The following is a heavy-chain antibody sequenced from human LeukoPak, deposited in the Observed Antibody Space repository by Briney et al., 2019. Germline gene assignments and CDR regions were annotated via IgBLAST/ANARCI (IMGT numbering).Heavy chain of an antibody. D-gene: IGHD3-10*01. J-gene: IGHJ6*02. Sequence: SETLSLTCAVYGGSFSGYYWSWIRQPPGKGLEWIGEINHSGSTNYNPSLKSRVTISVDTSKNQFSLKLSSVTAADTAVYYCARDRDVLPHYYYGMDVWGQGTTVTVSS. V-gene: IGHV4-34*01. CDR3: ARDRDVLPHYYYGMDV. CDR2: INHSGST. CDR1: GGSFSGYY.